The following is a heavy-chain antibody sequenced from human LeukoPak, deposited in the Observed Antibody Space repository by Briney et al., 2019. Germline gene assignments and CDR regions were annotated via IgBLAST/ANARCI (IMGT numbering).Heavy chain of an antibody. CDR1: GFTFSSYG. J-gene: IGHJ5*02. V-gene: IGHV3-21*01. CDR3: ARGEVWFDT. CDR2: ISSGSSYI. Sequence: PGRSLRLSCAASGFTFSSYGMHWVRQAPGKGLEWVSSISSGSSYIYYADLVKGRFTISRDNAKNSLYLHMNSLRAEDTAVYHCARGEVWFDTWGQGTLVTVSS.